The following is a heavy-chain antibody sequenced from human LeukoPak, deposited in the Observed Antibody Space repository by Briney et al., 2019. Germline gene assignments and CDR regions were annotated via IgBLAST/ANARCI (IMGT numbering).Heavy chain of an antibody. CDR3: AKGSATYYYYYMDV. V-gene: IGHV3-9*01. Sequence: PGGSLRLSCAASGFTFDDYAMHWVRQAPGKGLEWVSGISWNSGSIGYADSVKGRFTISRDNAKNSLYLQMNSLRAEDTALYYCAKGSATYYYYYMDVWGKGTTVTISS. J-gene: IGHJ6*03. CDR1: GFTFDDYA. CDR2: ISWNSGSI.